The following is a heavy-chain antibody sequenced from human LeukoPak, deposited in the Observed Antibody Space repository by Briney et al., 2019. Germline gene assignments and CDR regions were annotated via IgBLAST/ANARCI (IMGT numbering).Heavy chain of an antibody. D-gene: IGHD3-10*01. CDR2: ISSNGGST. CDR3: VKDGSGTYYTYYFDY. CDR1: GFTFSRYD. J-gene: IGHJ4*02. Sequence: GGSLRLFCSASGFTFSRYDMHWVRQAPGKGLEYVSAISSNGGSTYYADSVKGRFTISRDNSKNTLYLQMSSLRTEDTAVYYCVKDGSGTYYTYYFDYWGQGTLVTVSS. V-gene: IGHV3-64D*06.